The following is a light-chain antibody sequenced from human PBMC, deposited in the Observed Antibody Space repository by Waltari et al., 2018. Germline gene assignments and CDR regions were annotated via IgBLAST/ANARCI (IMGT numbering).Light chain of an antibody. J-gene: IGLJ2*01. CDR3: CSYAGTPRVV. Sequence: QSALTQPASVSGSPGQSITIPCPGTNNDIGRSNLFSWYPQHPGKAPKFIIFEVHKRPSGVSNRFSGSKSGNTASLTVSGLHPEDEADYYCCSYAGTPRVVFGGGTKLTVL. V-gene: IGLV2-23*02. CDR1: NNDIGRSNL. CDR2: EVH.